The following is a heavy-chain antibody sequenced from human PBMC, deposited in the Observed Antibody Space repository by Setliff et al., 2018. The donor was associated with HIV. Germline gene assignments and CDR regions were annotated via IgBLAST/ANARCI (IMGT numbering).Heavy chain of an antibody. D-gene: IGHD5-12*01. CDR3: ARDHIVATIRDYYYGMDV. CDR1: GGSISSGSYH. Sequence: SETLSLTCTVSGGSISSGSYHWNWIRQPPGKGLEWIGYIYYSGSTNYNPSLKSRVTISVDTSKNQFSLKLSSVTAADTAVYYCARDHIVATIRDYYYGMDVWGQGTTVTVSS. J-gene: IGHJ6*02. V-gene: IGHV4-61*01. CDR2: IYYSGST.